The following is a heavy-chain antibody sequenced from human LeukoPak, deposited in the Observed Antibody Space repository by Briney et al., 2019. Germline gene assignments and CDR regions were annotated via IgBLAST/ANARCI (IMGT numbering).Heavy chain of an antibody. CDR3: AREQWLVHNAFDI. CDR1: GGSFSGYY. J-gene: IGHJ3*02. D-gene: IGHD6-19*01. Sequence: PSETLSLTCAVYGGSFSGYYWSWIRQPPGKGLEWIGEINHSGSTNYNPSLKSRVTISVDTSKNQFSLKLSSVTAADTAVYYCAREQWLVHNAFDIWGQGTMVTVSS. V-gene: IGHV4-34*01. CDR2: INHSGST.